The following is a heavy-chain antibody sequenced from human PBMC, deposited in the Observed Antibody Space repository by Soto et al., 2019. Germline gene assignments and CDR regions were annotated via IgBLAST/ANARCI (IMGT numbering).Heavy chain of an antibody. J-gene: IGHJ4*02. CDR3: ARSALGGYDRGAYFDY. Sequence: QVQLQQWGAGLLKPSETLSLTCAVYGGSFSGYYWSWIRQPPGKGLEWIGEINHSGSTNYNPSLKSRVTISVDTSNNQFSLKLSSVTAADTAVYYCARSALGGYDRGAYFDYWGRGTLVTVSS. CDR1: GGSFSGYY. D-gene: IGHD5-12*01. V-gene: IGHV4-34*02. CDR2: INHSGST.